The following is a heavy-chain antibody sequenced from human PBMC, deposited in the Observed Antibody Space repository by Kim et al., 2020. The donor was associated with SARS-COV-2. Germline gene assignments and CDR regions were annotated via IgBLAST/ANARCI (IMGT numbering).Heavy chain of an antibody. Sequence: SETLSLTCSVSGGSVNSDTYYWSWIRQTPGRGLEWIGYIHFSGSTNNNPSLKSRASLSIDTSKNQFYLKVTSVTAADTAVYYCATKGQINGWSDAFDIWGQGKMVIVSS. CDR2: IHFSGST. J-gene: IGHJ3*02. CDR1: GGSVNSDTYY. CDR3: ATKGQINGWSDAFDI. V-gene: IGHV4-61*01. D-gene: IGHD6-19*01.